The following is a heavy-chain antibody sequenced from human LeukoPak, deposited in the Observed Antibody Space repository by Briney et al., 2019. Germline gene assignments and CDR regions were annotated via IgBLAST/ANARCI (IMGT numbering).Heavy chain of an antibody. CDR2: ISAYNGNT. D-gene: IGHD2-8*01. CDR1: GYTFTSYG. Sequence: ASVKVSCKASGYTFTSYGISWVRQAPGQGLEWMGWISAYNGNTNYAQKLQGRVTMTTDTSTSTAYMELRSLRSDDTAVYYCARKRGYCTNGVCYVLDYWGQGTLVTVSS. CDR3: ARKRGYCTNGVCYVLDY. V-gene: IGHV1-18*01. J-gene: IGHJ4*02.